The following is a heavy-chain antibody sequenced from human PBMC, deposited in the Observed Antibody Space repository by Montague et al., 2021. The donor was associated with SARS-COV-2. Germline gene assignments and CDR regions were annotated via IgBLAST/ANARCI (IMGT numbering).Heavy chain of an antibody. CDR2: INYSGST. J-gene: IGHJ6*02. CDR3: ARNLVAHYWYGMDV. CDR1: GGSISSYY. Sequence: SETLSLTCTVAGGSISSYYWSWIRQPPGKGLEWIGYINYSGSTNYNPSLKSRVTISVDTSKNQFSLNLSSVTAADTAVYYCARNLVAHYWYGMDVWGQGTTVTVSS. D-gene: IGHD5-12*01. V-gene: IGHV4-59*01.